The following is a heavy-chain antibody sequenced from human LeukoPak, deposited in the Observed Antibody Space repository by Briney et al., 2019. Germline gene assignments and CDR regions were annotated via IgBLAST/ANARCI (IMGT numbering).Heavy chain of an antibody. D-gene: IGHD3-10*02. CDR2: ISSSGSTI. CDR1: RFTFSSYE. V-gene: IGHV3-48*03. J-gene: IGHJ6*04. CDR3: AELGITMIGGV. Sequence: GGSLRLSCAASRFTFSSYEMNCVRQALGKGLEWVSYISSSGSTIYYADSVKGRFTISIDNAKNSLYLQMNSLRAEDTAVYYCAELGITMIGGVWGKGTTVTISS.